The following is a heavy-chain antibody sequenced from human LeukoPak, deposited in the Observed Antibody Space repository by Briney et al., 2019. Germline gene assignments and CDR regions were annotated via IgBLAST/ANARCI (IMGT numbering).Heavy chain of an antibody. CDR3: ARDSGGGYYYNYYYYYMDV. J-gene: IGHJ6*03. Sequence: ASVKVSCKASGYTFTGYYMHWVRQAPGQGLEWMGRINPNSGGTNYAQKFQGRVTMTRDTSISTAYMELSRLRSDDTAVYYCARDSGGGYYYNYYYYYMDVWGKGTTVTVSS. V-gene: IGHV1-2*06. D-gene: IGHD3-22*01. CDR2: INPNSGGT. CDR1: GYTFTGYY.